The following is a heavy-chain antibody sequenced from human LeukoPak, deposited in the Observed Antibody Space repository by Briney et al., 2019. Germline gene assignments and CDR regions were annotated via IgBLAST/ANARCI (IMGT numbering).Heavy chain of an antibody. CDR3: ARSVYYDSSGYYDELVGYFDY. V-gene: IGHV4-39*01. Sequence: PSETLSLTCTVSGGSTSSSSYYWGWIRQPPGKGLEWIGSIYYSGSTYYNPSLKSRVTISVDTSKNQFSLKLSSVTAADTAVYYCARSVYYDSSGYYDELVGYFDYWGQGTLVTVSS. J-gene: IGHJ4*02. CDR1: GGSTSSSSYY. D-gene: IGHD3-22*01. CDR2: IYYSGST.